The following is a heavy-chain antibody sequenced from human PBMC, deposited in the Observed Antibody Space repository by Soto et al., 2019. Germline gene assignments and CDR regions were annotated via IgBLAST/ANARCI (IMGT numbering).Heavy chain of an antibody. CDR2: INHSGST. Sequence: SETLSLTCAVYGGSFSGYYWSWIRQPPGKGLEWIGEINHSGSTNYNPSLKSRVTISVDTSKNQFSLKLSSVTAADTAVYYCARGLAVAGTRENSSPFDYWGQGTLVTGSS. V-gene: IGHV4-34*01. CDR1: GGSFSGYY. J-gene: IGHJ4*02. D-gene: IGHD6-19*01. CDR3: ARGLAVAGTRENSSPFDY.